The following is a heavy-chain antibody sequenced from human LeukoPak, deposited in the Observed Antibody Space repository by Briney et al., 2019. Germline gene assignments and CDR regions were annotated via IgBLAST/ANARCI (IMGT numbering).Heavy chain of an antibody. CDR2: INPSGGIT. CDR3: ARAPADFWSDYSGWFDP. D-gene: IGHD3-3*01. J-gene: IGHJ5*02. V-gene: IGHV1-46*01. CDR1: GYTFASYY. Sequence: GASVKVSCKAPGYTFASYYMHWVRQAPGQGLEWMGIINPSGGITSYAQKFQGRVTMTRDTSTSTVYMDLSSLRSEDTAVYYCARAPADFWSDYSGWFDPWGQGTLVTVSS.